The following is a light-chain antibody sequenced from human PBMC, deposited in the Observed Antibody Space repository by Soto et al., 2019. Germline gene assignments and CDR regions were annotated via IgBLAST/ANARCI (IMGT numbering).Light chain of an antibody. J-gene: IGKJ2*01. Sequence: VWSQSPGTLSLSPGERATLSCRASQSISSNYLAWYQQTPGQAPRLLIYGASSRATGIPDRFSGSGSGADFTLTISRLEPEDFAVYYCQQYGSSPTFGQGTRLEIK. CDR2: GAS. V-gene: IGKV3-20*01. CDR3: QQYGSSPT. CDR1: QSISSNY.